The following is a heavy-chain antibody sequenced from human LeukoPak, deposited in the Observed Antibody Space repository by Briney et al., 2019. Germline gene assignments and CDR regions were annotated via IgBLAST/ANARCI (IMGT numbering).Heavy chain of an antibody. CDR3: ARGRLRYSGSFHFDY. CDR2: IYYSGST. D-gene: IGHD1-26*01. V-gene: IGHV4-59*11. Sequence: PSETLSLTCTVSGGSISSHYWSWIRQPPGKGLEWIGYIYYSGSTNYNPSLKSRVTISVDTSKNQFSLKLSSVTAADTAVYYCARGRLRYSGSFHFDYWGQGTLVTVSS. CDR1: GGSISSHY. J-gene: IGHJ4*02.